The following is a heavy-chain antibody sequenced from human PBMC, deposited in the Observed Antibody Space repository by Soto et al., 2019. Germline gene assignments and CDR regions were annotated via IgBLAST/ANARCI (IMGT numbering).Heavy chain of an antibody. CDR1: GYTFTSYD. Sequence: QVQLVQSGAEVKKPGASVKVSCKASGYTFTSYDINWVRQATGQGLEWMGWMNPNSGNTGYAQKFQGRVTMTRNTSISTDYMELSSLRSEDTAVYYCATLRYFDWLLPRNWFDPWGQGTLVTVSS. CDR3: ATLRYFDWLLPRNWFDP. CDR2: MNPNSGNT. J-gene: IGHJ5*02. D-gene: IGHD3-9*01. V-gene: IGHV1-8*01.